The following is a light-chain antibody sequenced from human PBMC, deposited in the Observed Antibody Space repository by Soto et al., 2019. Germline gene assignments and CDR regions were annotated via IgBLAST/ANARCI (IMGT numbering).Light chain of an antibody. CDR3: QQYYSYPGT. Sequence: DIQMTQSPSTLSASVGDRVTITCRASQSIGSWLAWYQQKPGKAPRLLIYDASSLESGVPSRFSGSGSGTEFTLTISSLQPDDFATYYCQQYYSYPGTFGPGTKVDIK. CDR1: QSIGSW. J-gene: IGKJ3*01. V-gene: IGKV1-5*01. CDR2: DAS.